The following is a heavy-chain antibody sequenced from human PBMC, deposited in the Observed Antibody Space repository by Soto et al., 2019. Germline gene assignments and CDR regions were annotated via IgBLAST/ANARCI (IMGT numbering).Heavy chain of an antibody. CDR1: GGTFSSYA. D-gene: IGHD2-2*01. CDR3: ASDLGYCSSTSSPQPC. Sequence: GASVKVSCKASGGTFSSYAISWVRQAPGQGLEWMGGIIPIFGTANYAQKFQGRVTITADESTSTAYMELSSLRSEDTAVYYCASDLGYCSSTSSPQPCWGQGTLVTVYS. CDR2: IIPIFGTA. J-gene: IGHJ4*02. V-gene: IGHV1-69*13.